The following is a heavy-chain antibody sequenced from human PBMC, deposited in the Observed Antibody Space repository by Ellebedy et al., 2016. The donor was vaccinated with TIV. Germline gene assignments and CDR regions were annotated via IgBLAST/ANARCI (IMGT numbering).Heavy chain of an antibody. J-gene: IGHJ4*02. CDR3: ARHSYGGNSGLDY. CDR2: INWNGDIT. V-gene: IGHV3-20*04. Sequence: GGSLRLSCAASGFTFDDCAMSWVRQVPGKGLEWLSDINWNGDITTYADAVRGRFTVSRDNAKNSLSVQINSLGAEDTALYFCARHSYGGNSGLDYWGRGILVTVSS. CDR1: GFTFDDCA. D-gene: IGHD4-23*01.